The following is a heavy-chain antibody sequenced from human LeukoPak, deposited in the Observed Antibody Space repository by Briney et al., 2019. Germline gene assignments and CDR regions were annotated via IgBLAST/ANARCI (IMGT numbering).Heavy chain of an antibody. V-gene: IGHV3-30*18. CDR3: AKGGGDIVLMDV. D-gene: IGHD5/OR15-5a*01. CDR1: GFTFSSYG. J-gene: IGHJ6*04. CDR2: ISYDGSNK. Sequence: PGRSLRLSCAASGFTFSSYGMHWVRQAPGKGLEWVAVISYDGSNKYYADSVKGRFTISRDNSKNTLYLQMNSLRAEDTAVYYCAKGGGDIVLMDVWGKGTTVTVSS.